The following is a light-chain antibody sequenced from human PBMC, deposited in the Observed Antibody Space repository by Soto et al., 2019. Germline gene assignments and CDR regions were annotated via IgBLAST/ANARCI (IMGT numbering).Light chain of an antibody. Sequence: DIQMTQSPSTLSASVGDRVTITCRASQSISSWLAWYQQKPGKAPKLLIHTASTLESGVPSRFSGSGSGTEFTLTISSLQPDDVATNYRQRCAVYSGRTFGGGTKVEIK. CDR3: QRCAVYSGRT. CDR2: TAS. J-gene: IGKJ4*01. V-gene: IGKV1-5*03. CDR1: QSISSW.